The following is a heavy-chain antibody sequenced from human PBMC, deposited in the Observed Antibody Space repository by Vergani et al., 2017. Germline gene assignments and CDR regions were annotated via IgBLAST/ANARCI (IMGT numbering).Heavy chain of an antibody. J-gene: IGHJ4*02. CDR2: ISARYPST. Sequence: EVQVVETGGGVIQPGGSVRLSCAASGFTFSACPMTWVRQAPGKGLEWVSAISARYPSTYYADSVKGRFTISRDNSKNMLYLQMNSLRAEDTAVYYCARESRKGYSGYDAVNYWGQGTLVTVSS. D-gene: IGHD5-12*01. V-gene: IGHV3-23*04. CDR3: ARESRKGYSGYDAVNY. CDR1: GFTFSACP.